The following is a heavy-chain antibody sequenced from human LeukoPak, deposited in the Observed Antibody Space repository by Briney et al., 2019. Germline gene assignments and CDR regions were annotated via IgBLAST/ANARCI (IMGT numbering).Heavy chain of an antibody. Sequence: PSETLPLTCTVPGGSISSYYWSWIRQTPGKGLEWLGYIYYAGSSNYNPSLKSRVIISVDTSKNQCSLKLSSVTAADTAVYYCARGPSAAVKYLDFWGQGTLVTVSS. J-gene: IGHJ4*02. V-gene: IGHV4-59*01. CDR2: IYYAGSS. D-gene: IGHD6-13*01. CDR3: ARGPSAAVKYLDF. CDR1: GGSISSYY.